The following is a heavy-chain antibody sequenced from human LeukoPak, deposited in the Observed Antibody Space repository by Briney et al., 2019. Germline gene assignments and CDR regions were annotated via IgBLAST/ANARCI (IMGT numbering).Heavy chain of an antibody. CDR3: ARPYYYDSSGYPTRGDDAFDI. CDR2: IYYSGST. Sequence: PSETLSLTCTVSGGSITSSTYYWGWVRQPPGKGPEWIGSIYYSGSTYYNPSLKSRVTISVDTSKNQFSLKLSSVTAADTAVYYCARPYYYDSSGYPTRGDDAFDIWGQGTMVTVSS. CDR1: GGSITSSTYY. J-gene: IGHJ3*02. V-gene: IGHV4-39*01. D-gene: IGHD3-22*01.